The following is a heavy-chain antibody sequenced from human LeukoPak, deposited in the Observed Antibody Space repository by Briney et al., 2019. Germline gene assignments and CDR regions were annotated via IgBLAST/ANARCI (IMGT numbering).Heavy chain of an antibody. D-gene: IGHD3-9*01. V-gene: IGHV3-30*02. Sequence: PGGSLRLSCAASGFTFSSYGMHWVRQAPGKGLEWVAFIRYDGSNKYYADSVKGRFTISRDNSKNTLYLQMSSLRAEDTAVYYCAKEDLGHYDILTGSPLGWGQGTMVTVSS. CDR3: AKEDLGHYDILTGSPLG. J-gene: IGHJ3*01. CDR1: GFTFSSYG. CDR2: IRYDGSNK.